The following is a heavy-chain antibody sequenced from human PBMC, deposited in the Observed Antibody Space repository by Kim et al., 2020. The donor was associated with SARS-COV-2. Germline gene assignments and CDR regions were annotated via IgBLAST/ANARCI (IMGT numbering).Heavy chain of an antibody. Sequence: GGSLRLSCAASGFTFDDYAMHWVRQAPGKGLEWVSLISGDGGSTYYADSVKGRFTISRDNSKNSLYLQMNSLGTEDTALYYCAKDKEVSVWFGEFLFDYWGQGTLVTVSS. D-gene: IGHD3-10*01. J-gene: IGHJ4*02. CDR2: ISGDGGST. V-gene: IGHV3-43*02. CDR1: GFTFDDYA. CDR3: AKDKEVSVWFGEFLFDY.